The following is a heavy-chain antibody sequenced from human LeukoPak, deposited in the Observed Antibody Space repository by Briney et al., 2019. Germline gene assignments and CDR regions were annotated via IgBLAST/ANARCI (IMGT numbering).Heavy chain of an antibody. CDR1: SGSISSYY. D-gene: IGHD3-22*01. CDR3: ARGGRDSSGFDHYYMDA. Sequence: SETLSLTCSVSSGSISSYYWSWIRQPPGKEVEWIGYIYSSGSTHYNPSLESRVTFSEDTSKKQFSLKLRSVTAADTAAYYCARGGRDSSGFDHYYMDAWGKGTTVIVSS. CDR2: IYSSGST. J-gene: IGHJ6*03. V-gene: IGHV4-4*09.